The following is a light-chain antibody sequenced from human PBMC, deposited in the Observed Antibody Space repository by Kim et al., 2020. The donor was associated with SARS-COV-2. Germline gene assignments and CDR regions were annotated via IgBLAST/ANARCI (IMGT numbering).Light chain of an antibody. Sequence: SSELTQDPAVSVALGQTVRITCQGDSLRSYYATWYQQKPGQAPKVVIYGKDNRPSGVPDRFSGSSSGNTAYLTITGTQAGDEADYSCTSRASNDYVVFGG. CDR1: SLRSYY. CDR3: TSRASNDYVV. V-gene: IGLV3-19*01. J-gene: IGLJ2*01. CDR2: GKD.